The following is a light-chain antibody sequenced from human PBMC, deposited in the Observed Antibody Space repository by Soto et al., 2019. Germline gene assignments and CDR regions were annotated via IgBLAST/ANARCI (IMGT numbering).Light chain of an antibody. CDR3: QQGCGRPPT. CDR2: AAS. CDR1: QSISNA. Sequence: DIEMTQCPPTLYASVEDRGIITCRASQSISNAFNWYKQKPGKAPTLLIFAASSLPSGVPSSFSGSRAWPCVTLTISILRPWVSAALFLQQGCGRPPTFGQGTKVDIK. V-gene: IGKV1-39*01. J-gene: IGKJ1*01.